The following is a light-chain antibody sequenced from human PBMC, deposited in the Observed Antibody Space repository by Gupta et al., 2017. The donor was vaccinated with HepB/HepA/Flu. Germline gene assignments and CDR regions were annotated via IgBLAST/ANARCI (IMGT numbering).Light chain of an antibody. CDR1: SGSVSTSYY. Sequence: QTVVTQEPSFSVSPGGTVTLTCGLSSGSVSTSYYPSWYQQTPGQPPRTLIYSTNTRSSGVPDRFSGSILGNKAALTITGAQADDESNYYCVLYMGSGIWVFGGGTNLTVL. V-gene: IGLV8-61*01. CDR2: STN. J-gene: IGLJ3*02. CDR3: VLYMGSGIWV.